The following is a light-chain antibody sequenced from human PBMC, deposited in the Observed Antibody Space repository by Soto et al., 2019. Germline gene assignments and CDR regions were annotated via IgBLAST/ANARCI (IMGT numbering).Light chain of an antibody. CDR3: CSYAGSHTVV. CDR2: EGS. J-gene: IGLJ2*01. Sequence: QSALTQPASVSGSPGQSITISCTGTSSYVGSYNLVSWYQQHPGKAPKLMIYEGSKRPSGVSNRFSGSKSGNTASLTISGLQAEDEADYYCCSYAGSHTVVFGGGTKLTVL. V-gene: IGLV2-23*01. CDR1: SSYVGSYNL.